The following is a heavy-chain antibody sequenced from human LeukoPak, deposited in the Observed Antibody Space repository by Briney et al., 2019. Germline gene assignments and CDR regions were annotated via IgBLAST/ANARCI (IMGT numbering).Heavy chain of an antibody. CDR2: VYPSGST. CDR3: GTTEHDSGDY. J-gene: IGHJ4*02. Sequence: SETLSLTCAVYGGSFSSYYLTWIRQPPGKGLEWIGEVYPSGSTNYSPSLKSRVTISVDKSKNQFSLTLSSVTAADTAVYFCGTTEHDSGDYWGQGTLVTVSS. V-gene: IGHV4-34*01. CDR1: GGSFSSYY. D-gene: IGHD6-25*01.